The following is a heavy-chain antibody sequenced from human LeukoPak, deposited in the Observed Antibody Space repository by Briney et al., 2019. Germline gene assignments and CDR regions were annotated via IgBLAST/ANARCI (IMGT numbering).Heavy chain of an antibody. J-gene: IGHJ6*03. CDR1: GFTFSSYG. CDR2: ISSSGSTI. CDR3: ARLRAARPPYYYYYMDV. V-gene: IGHV3-48*04. Sequence: GGSLRLSCAASGFTFSSYGMSWIRQAPGKGLEWVSYISSSGSTIYYADSVKGRFTISRDNAKNSLYLQMNSLRAEDTAVYYCARLRAARPPYYYYYMDVWGKGTTVTVSS. D-gene: IGHD6-6*01.